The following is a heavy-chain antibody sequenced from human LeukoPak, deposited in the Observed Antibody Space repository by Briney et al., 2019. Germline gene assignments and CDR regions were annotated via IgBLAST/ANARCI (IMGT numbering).Heavy chain of an antibody. Sequence: PSETLSLTCAVYGGSFSGYYWSWIRRPPGKGLEWIGEINHSGSTNYNPSLKSRVTISVDTSKNQFSLKLSSVTAADTAVYYCASGRRYDAFDIWGQGTMVTVSS. V-gene: IGHV4-34*01. CDR1: GGSFSGYY. D-gene: IGHD1-1*01. J-gene: IGHJ3*02. CDR3: ASGRRYDAFDI. CDR2: INHSGST.